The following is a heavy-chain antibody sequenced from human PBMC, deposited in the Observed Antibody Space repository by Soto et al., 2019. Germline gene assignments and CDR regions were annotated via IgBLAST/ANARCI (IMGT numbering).Heavy chain of an antibody. J-gene: IGHJ6*02. CDR1: GYTFTSYG. Sequence: QVQLVQSGAEVKKPGASVKVSCKASGYTFTSYGISWVRQAPGQGLDWMGWISAYNGNTKYAQDLQGRVTMTTDTDTSTAYMELRSLRSDDTAVYYCARFSGGSYNTYYFYYGMDVWGQGTTVTVSS. V-gene: IGHV1-18*01. CDR2: ISAYNGNT. D-gene: IGHD2-15*01. CDR3: ARFSGGSYNTYYFYYGMDV.